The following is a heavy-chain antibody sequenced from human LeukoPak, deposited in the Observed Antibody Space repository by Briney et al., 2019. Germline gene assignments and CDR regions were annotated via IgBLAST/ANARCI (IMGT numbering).Heavy chain of an antibody. D-gene: IGHD6-13*01. CDR1: GFSFSTYW. Sequence: GGSLILSCAASGFSFSTYWMSWVRQPPEKGLEFVANIDQGGSVRNYMDSLKGRCTLSRDNAKKSLYLEINSLRADDTAVYYCARDPESSSFDLWGRGALVTVSS. CDR2: IDQGGSVR. V-gene: IGHV3-7*01. J-gene: IGHJ4*02. CDR3: ARDPESSSFDL.